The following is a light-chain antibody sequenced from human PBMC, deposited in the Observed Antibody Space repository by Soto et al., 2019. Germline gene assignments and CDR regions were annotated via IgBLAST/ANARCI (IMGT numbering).Light chain of an antibody. CDR2: DAS. CDR3: QQYGSSGT. CDR1: QSVSSY. V-gene: IGKV3-20*01. J-gene: IGKJ1*01. Sequence: DIVLTQSPATLSLSPGERATLSCRASQSVSSYLAWYQQKPGQAPRLLIYDASNRATGIPDRFSGSGSGTDFTLTISRLEPEDFAVYYCQQYGSSGTFGQGTNVDI.